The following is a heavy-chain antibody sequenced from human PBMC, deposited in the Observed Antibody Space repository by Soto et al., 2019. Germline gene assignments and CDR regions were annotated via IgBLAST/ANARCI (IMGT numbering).Heavy chain of an antibody. D-gene: IGHD3-16*02. Sequence: ASVKVSCKASGGTFSSYAISWVRQATGQGLEWMGWMNPNSGNTGYAQKFQGRVTMTRNTSISTAYMELSSLRSEDTAVYYCATNVWGSYRDAFDIWGQGTMVTVSS. V-gene: IGHV1-8*02. J-gene: IGHJ3*02. CDR1: GGTFSSYA. CDR2: MNPNSGNT. CDR3: ATNVWGSYRDAFDI.